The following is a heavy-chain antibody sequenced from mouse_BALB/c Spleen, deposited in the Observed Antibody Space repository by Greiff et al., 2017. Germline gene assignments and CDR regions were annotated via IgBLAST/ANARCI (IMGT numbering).Heavy chain of an antibody. Sequence: EVHLVESGPGLVKPSQSLSLTCTVTGYSITSDYAWNWIRQFPGNKLEWMGYISYSGSTSYNPSLKSRISITRDTSKNQFFLQLNSVTTEDTATYYCAKEYGNWYFDVWGAGTTVTVSS. CDR3: AKEYGNWYFDV. CDR2: ISYSGST. J-gene: IGHJ1*01. V-gene: IGHV3-2*02. CDR1: GYSITSDYA. D-gene: IGHD2-1*01.